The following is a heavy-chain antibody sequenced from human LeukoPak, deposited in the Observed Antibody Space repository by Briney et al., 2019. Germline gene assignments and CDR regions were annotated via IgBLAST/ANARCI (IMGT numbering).Heavy chain of an antibody. CDR1: GGSISGYY. CDR2: IFYSGGT. D-gene: IGHD5-24*01. CDR3: ARGDGYNYY. Sequence: TSETLSLTCTVSGGSISGYYWSWIRQPPGKGLEWIGYIFYSGGTNYNPSLMSRVTISVDTSRNQFSLKLSSPTAADTAVYYCARGDGYNYYWGQGTLVTVSS. V-gene: IGHV4-59*01. J-gene: IGHJ4*02.